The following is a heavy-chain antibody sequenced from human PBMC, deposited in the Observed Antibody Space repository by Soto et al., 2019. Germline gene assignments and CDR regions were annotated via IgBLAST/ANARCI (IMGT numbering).Heavy chain of an antibody. CDR3: AREMYCSSTSCYSGEGWFDP. J-gene: IGHJ5*02. CDR1: GGTFSSYA. D-gene: IGHD2-2*01. V-gene: IGHV1-69*06. CDR2: IIPIFGTA. Sequence: QVQLVQSGAEVKKPGSSVKVSCKASGGTFSSYAISWVRQAPGQGLEWMGGIIPIFGTANYAQKFQGRVTITADKSTRTAYMELSRLRSEDTVVYYCAREMYCSSTSCYSGEGWFDPWGQGTLVTVSS.